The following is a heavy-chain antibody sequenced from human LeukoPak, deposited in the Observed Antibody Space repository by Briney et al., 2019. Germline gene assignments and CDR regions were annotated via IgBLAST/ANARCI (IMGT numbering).Heavy chain of an antibody. CDR3: ARDRGMTTVTLDAFDI. V-gene: IGHV3-7*01. CDR1: GFTFSSYW. D-gene: IGHD4-17*01. CDR2: IKQDGSEK. J-gene: IGHJ3*02. Sequence: GGSLRLSCAASGFTFSSYWMSWVRQAPGKGLEWVANIKQDGSEKYYVDSVKGRFTISRDNAKNSLYLQMNSLRAEDTAVYYCARDRGMTTVTLDAFDIWGQGTMVTVSS.